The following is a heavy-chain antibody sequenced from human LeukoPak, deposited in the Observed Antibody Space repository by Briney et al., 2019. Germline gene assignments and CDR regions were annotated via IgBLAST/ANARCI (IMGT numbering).Heavy chain of an antibody. CDR3: ARESTVTTVTDWFDP. D-gene: IGHD4-17*01. V-gene: IGHV1-69*13. CDR2: IIPIFGTA. J-gene: IGHJ5*02. Sequence: ASVKVSCKASGGTFSSYAISWVRQAPGQGLEWMGGIIPIFGTANYAQKFQGRVTITADESTSTAYMELSSLRSEDTAVYYCARESTVTTVTDWFDPWGQGTLVTVSS. CDR1: GGTFSSYA.